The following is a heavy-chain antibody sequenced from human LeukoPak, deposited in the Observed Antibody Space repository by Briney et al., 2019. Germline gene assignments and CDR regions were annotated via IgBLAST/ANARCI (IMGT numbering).Heavy chain of an antibody. D-gene: IGHD2-8*02. Sequence: SETLSLTFTVSGGSISSYYWSWIRQPAGKGLGWIGRIYTSGSTNYNPSLKSRVTMSVDTSKNQFSLKLSSVTAADTAVYYCARQGYWAKGYYFDYWGQGTLVTVSS. CDR1: GGSISSYY. CDR2: IYTSGST. J-gene: IGHJ4*02. V-gene: IGHV4-4*07. CDR3: ARQGYWAKGYYFDY.